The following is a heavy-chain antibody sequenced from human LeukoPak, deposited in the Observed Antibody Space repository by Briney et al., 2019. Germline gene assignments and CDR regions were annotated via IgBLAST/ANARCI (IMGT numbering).Heavy chain of an antibody. CDR2: IKQDGSEK. CDR1: GFTFRSYW. V-gene: IGHV3-7*01. CDR3: ATDRNGGKYYDY. D-gene: IGHD1-26*01. Sequence: GGSLRLSCAASGFTFRSYWMSWVREAPGKGLEWVANIKQDGSEKYYVDSVKGRFTVSKDNAKNTLYLQMNSLRAEDTAVYYCATDRNGGKYYDYWGQGTLVTVSS. J-gene: IGHJ4*02.